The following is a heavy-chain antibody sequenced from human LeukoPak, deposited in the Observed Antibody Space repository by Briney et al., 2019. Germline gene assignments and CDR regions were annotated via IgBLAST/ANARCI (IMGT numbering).Heavy chain of an antibody. CDR2: VSSSSSI. CDR1: GFSFRIYS. CDR3: ARGGSGDYSLFEY. V-gene: IGHV3-48*04. D-gene: IGHD3-3*01. Sequence: PGGSLRLSCAASGFSFRIYSMNWVRQAPGKGPEWVSFVSSSSSIHYADSVKGRFTISRDNAKNSLYLQMNSLRAEDTAVYYCARGGSGDYSLFEYWGQGTLVTVSS. J-gene: IGHJ4*02.